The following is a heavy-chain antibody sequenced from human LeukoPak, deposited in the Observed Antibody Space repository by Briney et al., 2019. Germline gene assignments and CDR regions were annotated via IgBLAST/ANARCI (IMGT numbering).Heavy chain of an antibody. V-gene: IGHV3-23*01. CDR3: AKDRQQFPFDY. J-gene: IGHJ4*02. CDR2: ISPGGGTT. CDR1: GFAFGSEA. Sequence: GGSLRLSCAVSGFAFGSEAMSWVLQSPARVLEWVASISPGGGTTYYADYVKGRFTISRDNSKNTLYLQMNSLRAEDTAVYYCAKDRQQFPFDYWGQGTLVTVSS. D-gene: IGHD6-13*01.